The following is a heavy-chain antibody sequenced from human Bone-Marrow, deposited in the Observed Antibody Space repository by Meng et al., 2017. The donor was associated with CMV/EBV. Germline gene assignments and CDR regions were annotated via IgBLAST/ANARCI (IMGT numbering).Heavy chain of an antibody. D-gene: IGHD6-13*01. CDR3: ARDRLNSSSWETDWFDP. V-gene: IGHV3-30*04. Sequence: GGSLRLSCAASGFTFSNYAMHWVRQAPGKGLEWVAVISYDGRHQYYADSVKGRFTISRDNSKSTLYVQMRSLRTEDTAVYYCARDRLNSSSWETDWFDPWGQGNLVTVSS. J-gene: IGHJ5*02. CDR1: GFTFSNYA. CDR2: ISYDGRHQ.